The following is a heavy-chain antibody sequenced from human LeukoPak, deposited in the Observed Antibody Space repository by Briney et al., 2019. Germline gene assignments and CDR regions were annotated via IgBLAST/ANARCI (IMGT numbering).Heavy chain of an antibody. D-gene: IGHD3-9*01. CDR1: GFTFSTYA. CDR3: AKDTYDILTGHYNGYFDY. J-gene: IGHJ4*02. V-gene: IGHV3-23*01. Sequence: GGSLRLSCAAPGFTFSTYAMTWVRQAPGKGLEWVSAISGSGGRTYLADSVKGRFTISRGNSKNTLYLQMNSLRAEDTAVYYCAKDTYDILTGHYNGYFDYWGQGTLVTVSS. CDR2: ISGSGGRT.